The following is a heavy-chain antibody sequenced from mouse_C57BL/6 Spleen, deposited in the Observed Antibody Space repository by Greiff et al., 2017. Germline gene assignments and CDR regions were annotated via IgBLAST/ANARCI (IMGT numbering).Heavy chain of an antibody. V-gene: IGHV1-80*01. Sequence: QVQLQQSGAELVKPGASVKISCKASGYAFSSYWMNWVKQRPGKGLEWIGQIYPGDGDTNYNGKFKGQATLTADKSSSPAYMQLSSLTSEDSAVXFCARFPGSSYGGFAYWGQGTLVTVSA. CDR1: GYAFSSYW. J-gene: IGHJ3*01. CDR2: IYPGDGDT. D-gene: IGHD1-1*01. CDR3: ARFPGSSYGGFAY.